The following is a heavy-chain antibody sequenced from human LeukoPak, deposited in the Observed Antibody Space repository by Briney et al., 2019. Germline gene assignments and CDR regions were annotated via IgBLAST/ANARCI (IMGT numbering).Heavy chain of an antibody. D-gene: IGHD6-19*01. CDR3: ARGRGTAIAVADPYYFDY. CDR2: ISAYNGNT. V-gene: IGHV1-18*01. J-gene: IGHJ4*02. Sequence: ASVKVSCKASGYTFTSYGISWVRQAPGQGLEWMGWISAYNGNTNYAQKLQGRVTMTTVTSTSTAYMELRSLRSDDTAVYYCARGRGTAIAVADPYYFDYWGQGTLVTVSS. CDR1: GYTFTSYG.